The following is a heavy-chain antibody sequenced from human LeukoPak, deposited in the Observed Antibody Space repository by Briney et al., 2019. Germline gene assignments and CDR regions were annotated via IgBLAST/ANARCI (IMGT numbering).Heavy chain of an antibody. J-gene: IGHJ4*02. D-gene: IGHD4-17*01. Sequence: PSETLSLTCPVSGGSVSSSRYYWGWIRQPPGKGLEWLGSIYYTGSTYYKPSLKSRVTISVDASKNPISLKLSSVTAADTVVYFCARHKSCDYLAPVDSWGQGTLVTVSS. CDR3: ARHKSCDYLAPVDS. CDR2: IYYTGST. V-gene: IGHV4-39*01. CDR1: GGSVSSSRYY.